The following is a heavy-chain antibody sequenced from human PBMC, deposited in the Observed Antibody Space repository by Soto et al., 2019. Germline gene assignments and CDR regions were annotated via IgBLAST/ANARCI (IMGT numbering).Heavy chain of an antibody. V-gene: IGHV1-69*01. CDR2: IIPVFGTP. D-gene: IGHD2-15*01. CDR1: GGLFSSFA. J-gene: IGHJ4*02. CDR3: GRGGGPYVWFNEF. Sequence: QEQLVQSGPEVKKPGSSVKVSCKDSGGLFSSFAISWVRQAPGQGLEWLGGIIPVFGTPTYAEKFQGRLTITADESTNTAYMELSSPRSGATAIYYCGRGGGPYVWFNEFWGQGTLVTVSS.